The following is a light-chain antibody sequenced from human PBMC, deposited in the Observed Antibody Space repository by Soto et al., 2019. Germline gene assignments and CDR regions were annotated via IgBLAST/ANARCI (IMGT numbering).Light chain of an antibody. CDR1: SSNIGSNY. J-gene: IGLJ2*01. CDR3: GAWYDSMSAHVV. Sequence: QSVLTQPPSASGTPGQRVTISCSGSSSNIGSNYVYWYQQLPGTAPKLLIYNNNQRPSGVPDRFSGSKSGTSASLAISGLRSEDEADYYCGAWYDSMSAHVVFGGGTKVTVL. V-gene: IGLV1-47*02. CDR2: NNN.